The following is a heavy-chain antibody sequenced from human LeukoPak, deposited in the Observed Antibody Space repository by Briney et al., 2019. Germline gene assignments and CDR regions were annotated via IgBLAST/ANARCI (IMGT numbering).Heavy chain of an antibody. V-gene: IGHV3-30*18. D-gene: IGHD3-3*01. CDR3: AKDRPYYDFWSGYFDY. Sequence: GGSLRLSCAASGFTFSSYGMHWVRQAPGKGLEWVAVISYDGSNKYYADSVKGRFTISRDNSKNTLYLQMNSLRAEDTAAYYWAKDRPYYDFWSGYFDYWAREPWSPSPQ. CDR2: ISYDGSNK. J-gene: IGHJ4*02. CDR1: GFTFSSYG.